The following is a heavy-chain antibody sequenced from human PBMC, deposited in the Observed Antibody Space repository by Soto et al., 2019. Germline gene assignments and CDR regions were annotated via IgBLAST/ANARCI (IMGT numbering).Heavy chain of an antibody. CDR3: AATNV. CDR1: GFNLSKYG. CDR2: ILNDGSKK. J-gene: IGHJ6*02. V-gene: IGHV3-30*03. Sequence: QVQLVESGGGVVQPGRSLRLSCVASGFNLSKYGMHWVRQAPGKGLEWVAVILNDGSKKYYGDSVEGRFTISRDNSKNTLYLEMNSLRAEDTAVYYCAATNVWGQGTTVTVSS.